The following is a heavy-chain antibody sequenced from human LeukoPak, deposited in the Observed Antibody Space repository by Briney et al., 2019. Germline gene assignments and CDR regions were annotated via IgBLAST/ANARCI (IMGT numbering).Heavy chain of an antibody. J-gene: IGHJ4*02. Sequence: GGSLRLSCADSGFTFSSYSMNWVRQAPGKGLEWVSYISSSSSTIYYADSVKGRFTISRDNAKNSLYLQMNSLRAEDTAVYYCARETYSSSSVDFDYWGQGTLVTVSS. D-gene: IGHD6-6*01. CDR1: GFTFSSYS. V-gene: IGHV3-48*04. CDR3: ARETYSSSSVDFDY. CDR2: ISSSSSTI.